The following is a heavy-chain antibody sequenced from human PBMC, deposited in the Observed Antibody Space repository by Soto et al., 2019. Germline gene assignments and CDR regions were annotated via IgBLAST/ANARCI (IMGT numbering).Heavy chain of an antibody. J-gene: IGHJ6*04. CDR3: AKDLDYVPGGVDV. CDR1: GFTFDDYA. Sequence: EVQLVESGGGLVQPGRSPRLSCAASGFTFDDYAMHWVRQAPGKGLEWVSGISWNSGSIGYADSVKGRFTISRDNAKNSLYLQMNSLRAEDTALYYCAKDLDYVPGGVDVWGKGTTVTVSS. V-gene: IGHV3-9*01. CDR2: ISWNSGSI. D-gene: IGHD4-17*01.